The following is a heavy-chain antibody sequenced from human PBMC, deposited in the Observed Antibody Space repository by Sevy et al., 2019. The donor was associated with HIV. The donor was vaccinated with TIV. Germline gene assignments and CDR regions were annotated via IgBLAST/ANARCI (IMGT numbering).Heavy chain of an antibody. V-gene: IGHV3-30-3*01. CDR2: ISYGGSNK. J-gene: IGHJ4*02. Sequence: GGSLRLSCAASGFTFSSYAMHWVRQAPGKGLEWVAVISYGGSNKYYADSVKGRFTISRDNSKNTLYLQMNSLRAEDTAVYYCARDGDLIYGPAGGFDYWGQGTLVTVSS. CDR3: ARDGDLIYGPAGGFDY. CDR1: GFTFSSYA. D-gene: IGHD2-21*02.